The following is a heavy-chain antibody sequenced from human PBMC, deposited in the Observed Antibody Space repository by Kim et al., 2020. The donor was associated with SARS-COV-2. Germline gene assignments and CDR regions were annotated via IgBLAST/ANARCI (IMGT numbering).Heavy chain of an antibody. D-gene: IGHD2-2*01. Sequence: GGSLRLSCAASGFTFSFYWMDWVRHAPGKGLEWVANIKADGSETHYVDSVKGRFTISRDNAERSLYLQMDRLRAGDAAVYYCERLKYDYWGRGALVTVSS. CDR3: ERLKYDY. CDR1: GFTFSFYW. J-gene: IGHJ4*02. V-gene: IGHV3-7*01. CDR2: IKADGSET.